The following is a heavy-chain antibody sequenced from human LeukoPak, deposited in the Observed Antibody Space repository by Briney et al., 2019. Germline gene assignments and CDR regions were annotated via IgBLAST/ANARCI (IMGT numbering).Heavy chain of an antibody. J-gene: IGHJ4*02. CDR2: ILTGGNT. CDR3: ARVGDSATYFDY. Sequence: SETLSLTCAVYGGSFSGYYWSWIRQPAGKGLEWIGRILTGGNTNYNPSLKSRVTMSGDRSKNQFSLKLSSVTAADTAVYYCARVGDSATYFDYWGQGTLVTVSS. D-gene: IGHD2-21*02. V-gene: IGHV4-59*10. CDR1: GGSFSGYY.